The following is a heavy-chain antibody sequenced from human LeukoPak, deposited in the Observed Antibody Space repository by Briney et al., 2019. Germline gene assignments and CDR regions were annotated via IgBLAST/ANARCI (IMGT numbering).Heavy chain of an antibody. Sequence: SETLSLTCAVSGGSISSYYWSWIRQPPGKGLEWIGEINHSGSTNYNPSLKSRVTISVDTSKNQFSLKLSSVTAADTAVYYCARVRIQLWLDYWGQGTLVTVSS. V-gene: IGHV4-34*01. J-gene: IGHJ4*02. CDR2: INHSGST. CDR1: GGSISSYY. D-gene: IGHD5-18*01. CDR3: ARVRIQLWLDY.